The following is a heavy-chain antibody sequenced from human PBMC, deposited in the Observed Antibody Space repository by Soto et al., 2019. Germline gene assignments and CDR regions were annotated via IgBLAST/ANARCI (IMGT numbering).Heavy chain of an antibody. CDR2: IKSKTDGGTT. CDR3: TTDLSYGEYYFDY. J-gene: IGHJ4*02. V-gene: IGHV3-15*01. CDR1: GFTFSNAW. D-gene: IGHD4-17*01. Sequence: EVQLVESGGGLVKPGGSLRLSCAASGFTFSNAWMSWVRQAPGKGLEWVGRIKSKTDGGTTDYAAPVKGRFTISRDDSKYTLYLQMNSQKTEDTAVYYCTTDLSYGEYYFDYWGQGTLVAVSS.